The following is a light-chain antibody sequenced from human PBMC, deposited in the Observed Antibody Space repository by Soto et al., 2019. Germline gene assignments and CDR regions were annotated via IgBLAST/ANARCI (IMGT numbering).Light chain of an antibody. J-gene: IGLJ1*01. CDR3: AAWDDSLNTYV. V-gene: IGLV1-44*01. CDR1: SFNIGSNN. CDR2: SNN. Sequence: QSVLPQPSSASGTPGQRVTIFCSGSSFNIGSNNVNWYQQLPGTAPKLLIYSNNQRPSGVPDRFSGSKSGTSASLAISGLQSEDYVDYYCAAWDDSLNTYVFGIGNNVTVL.